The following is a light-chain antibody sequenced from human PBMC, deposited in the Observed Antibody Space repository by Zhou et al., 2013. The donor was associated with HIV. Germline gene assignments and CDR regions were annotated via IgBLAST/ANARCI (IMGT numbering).Light chain of an antibody. CDR3: QQYGYLIT. CDR1: QSVTSGY. V-gene: IGKV3-20*01. Sequence: VLTQSPGTLSLSPGERATLSCRASQSVTSGYLAWYQQKPGQPPRLLIYAATTRATGIPDRFSGRGSGTDFTLTISRLEPEDFAVYYCQQYGYLITFGQGTRLEIK. CDR2: AAT. J-gene: IGKJ5*01.